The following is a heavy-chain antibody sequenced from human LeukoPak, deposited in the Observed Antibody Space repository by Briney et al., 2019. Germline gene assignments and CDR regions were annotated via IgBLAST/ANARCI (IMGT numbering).Heavy chain of an antibody. J-gene: IGHJ4*02. CDR3: ARGDSPAATYYFDY. CDR2: INSDGTNT. CDR1: GFTFSNYW. V-gene: IGHV3-74*01. D-gene: IGHD6-13*01. Sequence: GGSLRLSCAASGFTFSNYWMHWVRHAPGKWLGWVSRINSDGTNTNYADSVKGRFTISRDNSRNTLYLQMGSLRAEDMAVYYCARGDSPAATYYFDYWGQGTLVTVSS.